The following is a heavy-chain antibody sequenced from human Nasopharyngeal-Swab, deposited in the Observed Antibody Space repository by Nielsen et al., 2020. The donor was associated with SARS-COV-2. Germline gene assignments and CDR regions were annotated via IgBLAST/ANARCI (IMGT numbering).Heavy chain of an antibody. V-gene: IGHV3-74*01. CDR1: GFTFSRYW. D-gene: IGHD1-26*01. J-gene: IGHJ4*02. CDR2: VNGDGSGT. CDR3: AVGQHAGAFDY. Sequence: GESLKISCAASGFTFSRYWMHWVRQALGKGLVWVSRVNGDGSGTGHADSVKGRFTISRDNAKSMLYLQMNSLRAEDTAVYYCAVGQHAGAFDYWGQGTLVTVSS.